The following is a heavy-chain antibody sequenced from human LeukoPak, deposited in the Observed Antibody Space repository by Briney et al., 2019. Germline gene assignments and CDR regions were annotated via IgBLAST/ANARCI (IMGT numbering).Heavy chain of an antibody. CDR3: ARQIGEYQLLNWFDP. Sequence: SETLSLTCTVSGGSISSYYWSWIRQPAGKGLEWIGRIYTSGSTNYNPSLKSRVTMSVDTSKNQFSLKLSSVTAADTAVYYCARQIGEYQLLNWFDPWGQGTLVTVSS. J-gene: IGHJ5*02. V-gene: IGHV4-4*07. CDR1: GGSISSYY. D-gene: IGHD2-2*01. CDR2: IYTSGST.